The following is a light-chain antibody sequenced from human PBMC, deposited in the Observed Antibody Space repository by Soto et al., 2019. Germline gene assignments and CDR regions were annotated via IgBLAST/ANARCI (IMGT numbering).Light chain of an antibody. CDR3: QQSYSTPL. J-gene: IGKJ4*01. CDR1: QTISSY. V-gene: IGKV1-39*01. CDR2: AAS. Sequence: DLQMTQSPSSLSASVGDRVTITCRASQTISSYLNWYQQKPGKAPKLLIYAASSLQRGVPSRFSGSGSGTDFTLTISSLQPEDIATYYCQQSYSTPLFGGGTKVEIK.